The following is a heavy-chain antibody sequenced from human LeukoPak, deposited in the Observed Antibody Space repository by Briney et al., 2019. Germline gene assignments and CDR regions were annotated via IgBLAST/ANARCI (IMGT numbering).Heavy chain of an antibody. CDR3: EKPEYYVWGSCRSNFDY. V-gene: IGHV3-23*01. CDR1: GFTFSSYA. J-gene: IGHJ4*02. Sequence: PGGSLRLSCAASGFTFSSYAMSCVRQAPGKGLEWGSAISGSGGITYYADSVKGRVTISRDNAKNTLYLQMNSLRAEDTAVYYCEKPEYYVWGSCRSNFDYWGQGTLVTVSS. CDR2: ISGSGGIT. D-gene: IGHD3-16*02.